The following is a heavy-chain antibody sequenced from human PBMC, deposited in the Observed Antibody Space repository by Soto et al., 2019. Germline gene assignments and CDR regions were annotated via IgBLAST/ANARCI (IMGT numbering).Heavy chain of an antibody. J-gene: IGHJ6*02. CDR1: GYSFTSYW. V-gene: IGHV5-51*01. CDR3: ARHDSSGYDTGTDYYYYYGMDV. Sequence: EVQLVQSGAEVKKPGESLKISCKGSGYSFTSYWIGWVRQMPGKGLEWMGIIYPGDSDTRYSPSFQGQVTISADKSISTAYLQWSSLKASDTAMYYCARHDSSGYDTGTDYYYYYGMDVWGQGTTVTVSS. D-gene: IGHD5-12*01. CDR2: IYPGDSDT.